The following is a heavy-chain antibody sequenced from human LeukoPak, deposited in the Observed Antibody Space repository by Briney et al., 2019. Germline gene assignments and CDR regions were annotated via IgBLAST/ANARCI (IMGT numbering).Heavy chain of an antibody. V-gene: IGHV4-4*07. CDR1: GGSISNYY. CDR3: ARDRKGSISSDYYYYYYMDV. J-gene: IGHJ6*03. Sequence: SETLSLTCTVSGGSISNYYWNWIRQPAGKGLEWIGRIYTSGSTNYNPSLKSRVTMSVDTSKNQFSLKLSSVTAADTAVYYCARDRKGSISSDYYYYYYMDVWGKGTTVTVSS. CDR2: IYTSGST. D-gene: IGHD6-6*01.